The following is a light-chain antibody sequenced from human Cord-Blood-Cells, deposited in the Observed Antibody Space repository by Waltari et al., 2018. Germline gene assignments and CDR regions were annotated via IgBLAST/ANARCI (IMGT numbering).Light chain of an antibody. V-gene: IGLV6-57*01. CDR2: EDN. CDR1: SGTIAPNQ. CDR3: QSYDSSSRV. Sequence: NFMLTQPHSVSKSPGKTVTSSCTTSSGTIAPNQLHGYQHRPGSSPTTVIYEDNQRPSGVPDRFSGSIDSSSNSASLTISGLKTEDEADYYCQSYDSSSRVFGGGTKLTVL. J-gene: IGLJ3*02.